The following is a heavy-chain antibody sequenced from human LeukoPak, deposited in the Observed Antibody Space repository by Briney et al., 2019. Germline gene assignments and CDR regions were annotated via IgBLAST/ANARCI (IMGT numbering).Heavy chain of an antibody. CDR3: ASRASSGWYYYYYYMDV. J-gene: IGHJ6*03. D-gene: IGHD6-19*01. V-gene: IGHV3-21*01. CDR2: ISPTGDFI. CDR1: GFTFRSYT. Sequence: GGSLRLSCAASGFTFRSYTMNWVRQAPGKGLEWVSSISPTGDFIYYTDSVKGRFTISRDNAKNSLYLQMNSLRAEDTAVYYCASRASSGWYYYYYYMDVWGKGTTVTVSS.